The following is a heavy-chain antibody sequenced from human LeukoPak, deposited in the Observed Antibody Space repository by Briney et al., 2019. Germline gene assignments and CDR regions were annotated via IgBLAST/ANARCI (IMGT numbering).Heavy chain of an antibody. D-gene: IGHD3-10*01. CDR3: ARDPIYYGSGSHLFDY. CDR2: ISGSGGST. V-gene: IGHV3-23*01. CDR1: GFTFSSYA. Sequence: TGGSLRLSCAASGFTFSSYAMSWVRQAPGKGLEWVSAISGSGGSTYYADSVKGRFTISRDNSKNTLYLQMNSLRAEDTAVYYCARDPIYYGSGSHLFDYWGQGTLVTASP. J-gene: IGHJ4*02.